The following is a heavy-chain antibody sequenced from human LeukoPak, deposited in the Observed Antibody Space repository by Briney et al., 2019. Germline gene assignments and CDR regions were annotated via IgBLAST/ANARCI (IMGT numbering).Heavy chain of an antibody. V-gene: IGHV3-33*08. CDR3: ARSLRDSSGYYFDY. J-gene: IGHJ4*02. Sequence: PGRPLRLSCAASGFTFSSYGMHWVHQAPGKGLEWVAVISYDGLTKYYADSVRGRFTISRDNSKNMLYLQMNSLRAEDTAVYYCARSLRDSSGYYFDYWGQGTLVTVSS. D-gene: IGHD3-22*01. CDR2: ISYDGLTK. CDR1: GFTFSSYG.